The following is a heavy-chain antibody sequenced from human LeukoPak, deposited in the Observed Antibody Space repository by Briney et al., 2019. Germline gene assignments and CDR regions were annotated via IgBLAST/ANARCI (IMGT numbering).Heavy chain of an antibody. Sequence: YPSETLSLTCTVSGYSISSGYYWGWIRQPPGQGLEWIGSIYHSGSTYYNPSLKSRVTISVDTSKNQFSLKLSSVTAADTAVYYCARDLQTIFGVGKGGWFDPWGQGTLVTVSS. J-gene: IGHJ5*02. CDR3: ARDLQTIFGVGKGGWFDP. CDR2: IYHSGST. D-gene: IGHD3-3*01. V-gene: IGHV4-38-2*02. CDR1: GYSISSGYY.